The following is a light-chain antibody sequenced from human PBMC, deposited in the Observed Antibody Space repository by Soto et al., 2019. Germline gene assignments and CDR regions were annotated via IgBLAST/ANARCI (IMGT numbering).Light chain of an antibody. CDR1: QDLAMF. V-gene: IGKV3-11*01. Sequence: EIVLIQSPATLSLSPGDRATLSCRASQDLAMFLAWYQQKPGQPPRLLIHDASNRAAGIPARFSGSGSGTDFTLTVSALEPEDFASYYCQHSRSSFYTFGQGTRLAI. CDR2: DAS. J-gene: IGKJ2*01. CDR3: QHSRSSFYT.